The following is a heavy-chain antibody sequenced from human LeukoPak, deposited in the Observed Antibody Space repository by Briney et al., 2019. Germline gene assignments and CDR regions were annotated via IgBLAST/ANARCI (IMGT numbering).Heavy chain of an antibody. J-gene: IGHJ4*02. D-gene: IGHD6-13*01. V-gene: IGHV3-23*01. CDR2: ISGSGGST. Sequence: GGSLRLSCAASGFTFSNYAMSWVRQAPGKGLEWVSAISGSGGSTYYADSVKGRFTISRDNSKNTLYLQMNSLRAEDTAVYYCAKDVYSSGWYRGADYWGQGTLVTVSS. CDR3: AKDVYSSGWYRGADY. CDR1: GFTFSNYA.